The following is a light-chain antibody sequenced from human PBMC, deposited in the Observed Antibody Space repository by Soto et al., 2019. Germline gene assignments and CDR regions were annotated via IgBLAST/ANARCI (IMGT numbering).Light chain of an antibody. V-gene: IGLV2-14*01. CDR3: CSPTTTSTLV. CDR2: EVS. Sequence: QSVLTQPASVSGSPGQSIAISCTGTSSDVGGYNYVSWYQQHPGKAPKLMLYEVSDRPSGVSSRFSGSKSGSTASLTISGLQAEDEGDYYCCSPTTTSTLVFGTGTKVTVL. J-gene: IGLJ1*01. CDR1: SSDVGGYNY.